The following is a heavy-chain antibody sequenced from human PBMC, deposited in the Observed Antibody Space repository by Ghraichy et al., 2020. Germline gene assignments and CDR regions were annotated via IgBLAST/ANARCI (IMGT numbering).Heavy chain of an antibody. CDR1: GFTFSDHY. Sequence: GESLNISCAASGFTFSDHYMDWVRQAPGKGLEWVGRTRNKANSYTTEYAASVKGRFTISRDDSKNSLYLQMNSLKTEDTAVYYCARVSSSGWHNWFDPWGQGTLVTGSS. CDR3: ARVSSSGWHNWFDP. V-gene: IGHV3-72*01. J-gene: IGHJ5*02. D-gene: IGHD6-19*01. CDR2: TRNKANSYTT.